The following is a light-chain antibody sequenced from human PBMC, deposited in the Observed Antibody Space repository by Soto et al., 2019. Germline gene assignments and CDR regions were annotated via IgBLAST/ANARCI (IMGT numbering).Light chain of an antibody. CDR2: DAS. V-gene: IGKV1-5*01. CDR3: QQNDSFPWT. J-gene: IGKJ1*01. CDR1: HDVNYW. Sequence: DIQLTQSPSTLSASVGDRVTITCRASHDVNYWLAWYQQKPGNAPTLLIYDASSLESGVPSRFSGSGSGTECTLSSSSRQSDDFASYFCQQNDSFPWTFGQGTKVEVK.